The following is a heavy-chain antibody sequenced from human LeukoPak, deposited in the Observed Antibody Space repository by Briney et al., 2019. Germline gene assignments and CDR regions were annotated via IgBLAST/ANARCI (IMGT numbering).Heavy chain of an antibody. Sequence: GASVRVSCKASGYTFTSYGISWVRQAPGQGLEWMGWISAYNGNTNYAQKLQGRVTMTTDTSTSTAYMELRSLRSDDTAVYYCARVLSGSYSPAFDYWGQGTLVTVSS. CDR1: GYTFTSYG. CDR2: ISAYNGNT. CDR3: ARVLSGSYSPAFDY. J-gene: IGHJ4*02. D-gene: IGHD1-26*01. V-gene: IGHV1-18*01.